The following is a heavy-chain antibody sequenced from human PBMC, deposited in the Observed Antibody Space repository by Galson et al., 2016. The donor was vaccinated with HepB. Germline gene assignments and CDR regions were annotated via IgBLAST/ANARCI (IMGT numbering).Heavy chain of an antibody. D-gene: IGHD2-21*01. J-gene: IGHJ6*02. Sequence: QSGAEVKKPGESLKISCKGSGYSFTNYWIGWVRQMPGKGLEWMGIINPGDSDTRHNPSIQGQVIISADKSINSAYLQWSSLEASDSAMYFCARRGSGIIRGIVAYYDYGMDVWGQGTRVTVSS. V-gene: IGHV5-51*03. CDR2: INPGDSDT. CDR1: GYSFTNYW. CDR3: ARRGSGIIRGIVAYYDYGMDV.